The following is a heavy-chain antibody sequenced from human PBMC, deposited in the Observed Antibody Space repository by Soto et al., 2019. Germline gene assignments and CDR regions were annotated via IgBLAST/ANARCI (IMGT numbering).Heavy chain of an antibody. CDR1: GGSISSGGYS. V-gene: IGHV4-30-2*01. Sequence: QLQLQESGSGLVKPSQTLSLTCAVSGGSISSGGYSWSWIRQPPGKGLEWIGYIYHSGSTYYHPALKGRVTLSVDRSKNQFSLKLSSVTAADTAVYYCVGSIGAFWFDPWGQGTLVTVSS. CDR2: IYHSGST. CDR3: VGSIGAFWFDP. J-gene: IGHJ5*02. D-gene: IGHD5-12*01.